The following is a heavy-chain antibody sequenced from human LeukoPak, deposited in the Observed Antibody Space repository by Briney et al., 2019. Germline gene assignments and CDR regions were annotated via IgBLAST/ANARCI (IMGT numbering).Heavy chain of an antibody. CDR1: GGSISSSSYY. CDR3: AREFGYRSSTSCFAGAFDI. Sequence: SETLSLTCTVSGGSISSSSYYWGWIRQPPGKGLEWIGSIYYSGSTYYNPSLKSRVTISVDTSKNQFSLKLSSVTAADTAVYYCAREFGYRSSTSCFAGAFDIWGQGTMVTVSS. D-gene: IGHD2-2*01. V-gene: IGHV4-39*02. J-gene: IGHJ3*02. CDR2: IYYSGST.